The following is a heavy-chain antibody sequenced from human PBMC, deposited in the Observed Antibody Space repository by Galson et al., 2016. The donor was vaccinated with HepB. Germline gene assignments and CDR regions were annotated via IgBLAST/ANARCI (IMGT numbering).Heavy chain of an antibody. D-gene: IGHD3-22*01. CDR3: ASYFDSGAYHYYFDY. CDR1: GGSINSGGYY. Sequence: TLSLTCTVSGGSINSGGYYWSWIRQHPGKGLEWIGYIYYSGSTYYNPSLKSRVTISVDTSKNQFSLKLSSVTAADTAVYYCASYFDSGAYHYYFDYWGQGSQVTVSS. CDR2: IYYSGST. V-gene: IGHV4-31*03. J-gene: IGHJ4*02.